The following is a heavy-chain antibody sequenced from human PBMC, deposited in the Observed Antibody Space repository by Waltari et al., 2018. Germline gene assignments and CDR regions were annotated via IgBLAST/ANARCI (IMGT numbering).Heavy chain of an antibody. CDR3: VRDSSGTY. Sequence: EVQLVESGGGLVQPGGPLRLSCAASGFTFSRHWMYWVRQTPGKGLVWVSGINSDGSSTSYADSVKGRVTISRDNAKNTLYLQMNSLRAEDTAVYYCVRDSSGTYWGQGTQVTVSS. CDR2: INSDGSST. CDR1: GFTFSRHW. D-gene: IGHD3-22*01. J-gene: IGHJ4*02. V-gene: IGHV3-74*01.